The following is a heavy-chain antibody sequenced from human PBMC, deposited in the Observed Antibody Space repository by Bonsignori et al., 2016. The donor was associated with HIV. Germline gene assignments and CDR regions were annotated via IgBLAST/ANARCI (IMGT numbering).Heavy chain of an antibody. D-gene: IGHD2-15*01. CDR3: SRHCSGGSCYSNVDY. CDR2: IIPILGIA. J-gene: IGHJ4*02. V-gene: IGHV1-69*10. Sequence: WVRQAPGQGLEWMGGIIPILGIANYAQKFQGRVTIIADESTSTTYMELSSLTSEDTAVYYCSRHCSGGSCYSNVDYWGQGTLVTVSS.